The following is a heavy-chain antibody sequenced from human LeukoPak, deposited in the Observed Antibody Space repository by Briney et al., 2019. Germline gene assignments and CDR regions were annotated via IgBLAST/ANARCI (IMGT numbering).Heavy chain of an antibody. CDR3: ARVSLYPGYCSSTSCSVFDY. Sequence: SETLSLTCTVSGGSISSYYWSWIRQPPGKGLEWIGYIYYSGSTNYNPSLKSRVTISVDTSKNQFSLKLSSVTAADTAVYYCARVSLYPGYCSSTSCSVFDYWGQGTLVTVSS. CDR2: IYYSGST. J-gene: IGHJ4*02. CDR1: GGSISSYY. V-gene: IGHV4-59*08. D-gene: IGHD2-2*01.